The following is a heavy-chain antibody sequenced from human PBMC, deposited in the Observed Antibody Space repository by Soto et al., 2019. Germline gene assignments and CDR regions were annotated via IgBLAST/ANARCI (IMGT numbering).Heavy chain of an antibody. CDR1: GFTFSIYA. D-gene: IGHD5-12*01. J-gene: IGHJ4*02. CDR3: SRASFMVARFYY. CDR2: ISGSGGST. Sequence: GGSLRLSCAASGFTFSIYAMSWFRQAPGKGLEWVSAISGSGGSTYYADSVKGRFTISRDNSKNTLYLQMNSLRAEDTAVYYCSRASFMVARFYYWGQGTLVTVSS. V-gene: IGHV3-23*01.